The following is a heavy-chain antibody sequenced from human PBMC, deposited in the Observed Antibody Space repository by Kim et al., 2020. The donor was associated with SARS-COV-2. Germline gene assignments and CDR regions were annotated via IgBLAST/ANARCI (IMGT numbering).Heavy chain of an antibody. Sequence: QKFQGRVTITRDTSASTAYMELSSLRSEDTAVYYCARYGVGSSWVPYFDYWGQGTLVTVSS. CDR3: ARYGVGSSWVPYFDY. V-gene: IGHV1-3*01. D-gene: IGHD6-13*01. J-gene: IGHJ4*02.